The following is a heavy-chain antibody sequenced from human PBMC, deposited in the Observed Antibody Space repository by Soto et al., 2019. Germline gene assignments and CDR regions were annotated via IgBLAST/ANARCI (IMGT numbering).Heavy chain of an antibody. CDR3: ARDFVVGGPTINYYYGMDV. Sequence: EVQLVESGGDLVQPGGSLRLSCAASGFTVSSNYMSWVRQAPGKGLEWISIIYSAGNTYYADSVKGRFTIYRDNSKNRLYLQMNSLGAEDTAVYYCARDFVVGGPTINYYYGMDVWGQGTTVTVSS. V-gene: IGHV3-66*01. J-gene: IGHJ6*02. CDR1: GFTVSSNY. D-gene: IGHD1-26*01. CDR2: IYSAGNT.